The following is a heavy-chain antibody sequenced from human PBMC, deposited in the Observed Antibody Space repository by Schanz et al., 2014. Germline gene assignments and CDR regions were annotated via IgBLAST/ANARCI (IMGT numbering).Heavy chain of an antibody. CDR3: ARDSLRGATGGYGMDV. CDR1: GGSFSGYY. Sequence: QVQLQESGPGLVKPSGTLSLTCAVYGGSFSGYYWSWIRQPPGKGLEWIAEINHGGSTNYNPSLKSRVTISVDTSKNQFSLKWRSVTAADTAVYYCARDSLRGATGGYGMDVWGQGTTXTVSS. J-gene: IGHJ6*02. V-gene: IGHV4-34*10. CDR2: INHGGST. D-gene: IGHD2-8*02.